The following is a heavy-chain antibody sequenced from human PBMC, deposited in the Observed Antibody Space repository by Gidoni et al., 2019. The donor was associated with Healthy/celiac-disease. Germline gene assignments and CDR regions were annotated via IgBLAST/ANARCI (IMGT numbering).Heavy chain of an antibody. J-gene: IGHJ6*02. CDR1: GFTFSSYS. V-gene: IGHV3-48*02. CDR3: ARDLGYSSSSRREYYYYGMDV. CDR2: ISSSSSTI. D-gene: IGHD6-6*01. Sequence: EVQLVESGGGLVQPGGSLRLSCAASGFTFSSYSMTWVRQAPGKGLEWVSYISSSSSTIYYADSVKGRFTISRDNAKNSLYLQMNSLRDEDTAVYYCARDLGYSSSSRREYYYYGMDVWGQGTTVTVSS.